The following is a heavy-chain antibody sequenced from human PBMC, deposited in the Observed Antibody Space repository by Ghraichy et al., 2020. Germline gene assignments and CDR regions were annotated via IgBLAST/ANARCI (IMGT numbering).Heavy chain of an antibody. CDR2: INHSGST. CDR1: GGSFSGYY. J-gene: IGHJ4*02. Sequence: SETLSLTCAVYGGSFSGYYWSWIRQPPGKGLEWIGEINHSGSTNYNPSLKSRVTISVDTSKNQFSLKLSSVTAADTAVYYCARGKRPFDYWGQGTLVTVSS. D-gene: IGHD6-6*01. V-gene: IGHV4-34*01. CDR3: ARGKRPFDY.